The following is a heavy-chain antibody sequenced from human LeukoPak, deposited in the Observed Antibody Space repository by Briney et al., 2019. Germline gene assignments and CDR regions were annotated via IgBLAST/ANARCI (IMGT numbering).Heavy chain of an antibody. J-gene: IGHJ4*02. D-gene: IGHD6-19*01. CDR3: AREISGWYDY. V-gene: IGHV4-59*01. Sequence: SETLSLTCTASGGSISSYYWSWIRQPPGKGLEWIGYIYYSGSTNYNPSLKSRVTISVDTSKNQFSLKLSSVTAADTAVYYCAREISGWYDYWGQGTLVTVSS. CDR2: IYYSGST. CDR1: GGSISSYY.